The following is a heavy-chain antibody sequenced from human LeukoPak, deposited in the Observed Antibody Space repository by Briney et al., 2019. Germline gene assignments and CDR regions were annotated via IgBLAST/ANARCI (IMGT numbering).Heavy chain of an antibody. CDR2: ISYDGSNK. J-gene: IGHJ4*02. CDR1: GFTFSSYA. V-gene: IGHV3-30*04. CDR3: ARDRNGILTGYFDY. Sequence: GRSLRLCCAASGFTFSSYAMHWVRQAPGKGLEWVAVISYDGSNKYYADSVKGRFTISRDNSKNTLYLQMNSLRAEDTAVYYCARDRNGILTGYFDYWGQGTLVTVSS. D-gene: IGHD3-9*01.